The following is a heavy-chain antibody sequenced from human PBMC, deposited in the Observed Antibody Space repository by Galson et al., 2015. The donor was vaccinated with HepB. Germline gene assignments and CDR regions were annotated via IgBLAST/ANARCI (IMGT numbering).Heavy chain of an antibody. Sequence: ETLSLTCTVSGGSINTYYWSWIRQSAGKGLEWTGRIHSSGSTIYNPSLKSRVIMSVDSSKNQFSLILSSVTAADSAVCYCAREAPSGQIHYWGQGTLVTVSS. CDR3: AREAPSGQIHY. CDR1: GGSINTYY. D-gene: IGHD3-3*01. J-gene: IGHJ4*02. V-gene: IGHV4-4*07. CDR2: IHSSGST.